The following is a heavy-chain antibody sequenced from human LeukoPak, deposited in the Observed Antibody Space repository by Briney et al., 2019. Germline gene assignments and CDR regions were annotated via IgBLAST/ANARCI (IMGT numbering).Heavy chain of an antibody. CDR1: GYTFTSYA. Sequence: ASVKVSCKASGYTFTSYAMHWVRQAPGQGLEWMGWINPNSGGTNYAQKFQGWVTMTRDTSISTAYMELSRLRSDDTAVYYCARELGQLVENIWGQGTMVTVSS. V-gene: IGHV1-2*04. CDR2: INPNSGGT. CDR3: ARELGQLVENI. D-gene: IGHD6-6*01. J-gene: IGHJ3*02.